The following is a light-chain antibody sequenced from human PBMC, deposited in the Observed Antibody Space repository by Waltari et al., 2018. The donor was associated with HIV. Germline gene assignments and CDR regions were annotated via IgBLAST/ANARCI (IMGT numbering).Light chain of an antibody. CDR1: SSDVGSYNL. V-gene: IGLV2-23*03. CDR3: CSYAGSSTFGPYV. J-gene: IGLJ1*01. Sequence: QSALTQPASVSGSPGQSITISCTGTSSDVGSYNLVSWYPQHPGKAPKLMIYEGSKRPSGVSNRFSGSKSGNMASLTISGLQAEDEADYYCCSYAGSSTFGPYVFGTGTKVTVL. CDR2: EGS.